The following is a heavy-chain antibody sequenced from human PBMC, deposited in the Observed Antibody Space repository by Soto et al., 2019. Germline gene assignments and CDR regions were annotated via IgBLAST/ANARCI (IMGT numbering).Heavy chain of an antibody. D-gene: IGHD3-22*01. CDR3: ARDFGLYYYDSSGPHGDY. J-gene: IGHJ4*02. CDR1: GYTFTSYG. CDR2: ISAYNGNT. V-gene: IGHV1-18*01. Sequence: ASVKVSCKASGYTFTSYGISWVRQAPGQGLEWMGWISAYNGNTNYAQKLQGRVTMTTDTSTSTAYMELRSLRSDDTAVYYCARDFGLYYYDSSGPHGDYWGQGTLVT.